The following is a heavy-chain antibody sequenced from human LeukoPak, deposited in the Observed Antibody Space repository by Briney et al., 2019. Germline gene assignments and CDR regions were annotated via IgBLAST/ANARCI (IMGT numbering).Heavy chain of an antibody. J-gene: IGHJ4*02. Sequence: GGSLRLSCAASGFTFSSYSMNWVRQAPGKGLEWVSYISSSSSTIYYADSVKGRFPISRDNAKNSLYLQMNSLRAEDTAVYYFSRDTPVTLRGGFDYWGQGTLVTGSS. D-gene: IGHD4-11*01. CDR3: SRDTPVTLRGGFDY. V-gene: IGHV3-48*01. CDR1: GFTFSSYS. CDR2: ISSSSSTI.